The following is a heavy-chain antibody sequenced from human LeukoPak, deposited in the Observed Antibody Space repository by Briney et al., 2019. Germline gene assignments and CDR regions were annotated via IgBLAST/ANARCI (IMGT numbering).Heavy chain of an antibody. CDR3: ARDYYGSGSYYAPFDY. CDR2: INPNSGGT. J-gene: IGHJ4*02. CDR1: GYASTGDY. D-gene: IGHD3-10*01. Sequence: ASVKVSCKASGYASTGDYMHWVRQAPGQGREWMGWINPNSGGTNYAQKFQGRVTMTRDTSISTAYMELSRLRSDDTAVYYCARDYYGSGSYYAPFDYWGQGTLVTVSS. V-gene: IGHV1-2*02.